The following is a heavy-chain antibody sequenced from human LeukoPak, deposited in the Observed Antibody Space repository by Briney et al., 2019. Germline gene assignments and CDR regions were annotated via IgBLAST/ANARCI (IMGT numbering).Heavy chain of an antibody. Sequence: GGSLRLSCAASGFTFDDYAMHWVRQAPGKGLEWVSLISGDGGSPYYADSVKGRFTISRDNSKNSLYLRMNSLRTEDTALYYCAKDISWGGNPGDYWGQGTLVTVSS. CDR3: AKDISWGGNPGDY. CDR1: GFTFDDYA. CDR2: ISGDGGSP. D-gene: IGHD4-23*01. V-gene: IGHV3-43*02. J-gene: IGHJ4*02.